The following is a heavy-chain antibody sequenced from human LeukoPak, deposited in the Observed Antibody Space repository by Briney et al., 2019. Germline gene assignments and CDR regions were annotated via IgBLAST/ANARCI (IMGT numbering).Heavy chain of an antibody. D-gene: IGHD3-10*01. CDR2: IYSGGST. CDR3: ARRDTGLWFGEFDY. V-gene: IGHV3-53*01. J-gene: IGHJ4*02. Sequence: PGGSLRLSCAASGFTFSSYSMSWVRQAPGKGLEWVSVIYSGGSTYYADSVKGRFTISRDNSKNTLYLQMNSLRAEDTAVYYCARRDTGLWFGEFDYWGQGTLVTVSS. CDR1: GFTFSSYS.